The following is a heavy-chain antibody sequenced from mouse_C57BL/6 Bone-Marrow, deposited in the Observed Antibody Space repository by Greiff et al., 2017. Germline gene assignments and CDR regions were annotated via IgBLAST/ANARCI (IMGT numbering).Heavy chain of an antibody. J-gene: IGHJ2*01. CDR1: GYTFTSYW. Sequence: QVQLQQPGAELVMPGASVKLSCKASGYTFTSYWMHWVKQRPGQGLEWIGEIDPSDSYTNYNQKFKGKSTLTVDKSSSTAYMQLSSLTSEDSAVDYCARDTYYLDYWGQGTTLTVSS. CDR3: ARDTYYLDY. V-gene: IGHV1-69*01. CDR2: IDPSDSYT. D-gene: IGHD2-10*02.